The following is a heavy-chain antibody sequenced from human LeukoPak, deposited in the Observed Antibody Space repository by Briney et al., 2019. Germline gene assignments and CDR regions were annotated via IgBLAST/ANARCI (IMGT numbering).Heavy chain of an antibody. Sequence: SETLSLTCGVSGDSISGSRSYWGWIRQPPGKGLEWIGSIHYSGSTYYNPSLKSRVTISVDTSKNQFSLKLSSVTAADTAVYYCARGPGYCSGGSCFRNLIDYWGQGTLVTVSS. CDR3: ARGPGYCSGGSCFRNLIDY. D-gene: IGHD2-15*01. CDR2: IHYSGST. CDR1: GDSISGSRSY. J-gene: IGHJ4*02. V-gene: IGHV4-39*01.